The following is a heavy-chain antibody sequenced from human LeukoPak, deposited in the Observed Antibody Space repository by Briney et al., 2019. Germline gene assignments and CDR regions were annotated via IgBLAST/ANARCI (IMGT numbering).Heavy chain of an antibody. V-gene: IGHV4-59*03. CDR2: IYYSGYI. CDR1: GDSTRSYY. CDR3: AALGGVWGAYLAY. D-gene: IGHD3-3*01. J-gene: IGHJ4*02. Sequence: KPSETLSLTCTVSGDSTRSYYWSWIRQPPGKGLEWIGYIYYSGYIHYSPSLKSRVTISVDTSKNQVSLNLTSVTAADTAVYFCAALGGVWGAYLAYWGQGALVTVSS.